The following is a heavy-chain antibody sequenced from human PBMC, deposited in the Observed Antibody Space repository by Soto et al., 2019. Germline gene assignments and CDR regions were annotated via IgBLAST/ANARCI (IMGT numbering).Heavy chain of an antibody. CDR2: IYYSGST. V-gene: IGHV4-30-4*01. CDR3: ARVGGFGATTIDY. CDR1: AGSISRGAYY. D-gene: IGHD3-10*01. Sequence: PSETLSLTSTVSAGSISRGAYYWSWIRQPPGKGLEWIGYIYYSGSTYYNPSLKSRVTISVDTSKNQFSLKLSSVTAADTAVYYCARVGGFGATTIDYWGQGTLVTVS. J-gene: IGHJ4*02.